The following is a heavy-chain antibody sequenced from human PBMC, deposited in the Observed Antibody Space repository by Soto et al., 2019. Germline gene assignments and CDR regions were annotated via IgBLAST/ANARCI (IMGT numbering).Heavy chain of an antibody. CDR2: IYYSGST. CDR1: GGSISSGDYY. CDR3: ARDRGGNAFDI. D-gene: IGHD3-16*01. J-gene: IGHJ3*02. V-gene: IGHV4-30-4*01. Sequence: NPSETLSLTCTVSGGSISSGDYYWSWIRQPPGKGLEWIGYIYYSGSTYYNPSLKSRVTISVDTSKNQFSLKLSSVTAADTAVYYCARDRGGNAFDIWGQGTMVTVS.